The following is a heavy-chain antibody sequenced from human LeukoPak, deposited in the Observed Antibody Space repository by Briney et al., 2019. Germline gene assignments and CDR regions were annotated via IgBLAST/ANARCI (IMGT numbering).Heavy chain of an antibody. J-gene: IGHJ4*02. D-gene: IGHD6-13*01. CDR2: INAGNGNT. CDR3: APSIAEAGPDWGY. CDR1: GYTFTSYA. Sequence: ASVMVSCKASGYTFTSYAMHWVRQAPGQRLEWMGWINAGNGNTKYSQKFQGRVTMTTDTSTSTAYMELRSLRSDDTAVYYCAPSIAEAGPDWGYWGQGTLVTVSS. V-gene: IGHV1-3*01.